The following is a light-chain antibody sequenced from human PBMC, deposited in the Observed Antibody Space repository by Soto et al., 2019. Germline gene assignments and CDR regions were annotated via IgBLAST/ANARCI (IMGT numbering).Light chain of an antibody. V-gene: IGKV1-27*01. CDR1: QGISDY. CDR3: QKYNSAPRT. J-gene: IGKJ1*01. CDR2: AAS. Sequence: DIQMTQSPSSLAASVGDRVTITCRASQGISDYLAWYQQKPGKAPKLLIYAASTLHTGVPSRFSGSGSGTDFTLTITSLQPEDVATYYCQKYNSAPRTFGQGTKVEIK.